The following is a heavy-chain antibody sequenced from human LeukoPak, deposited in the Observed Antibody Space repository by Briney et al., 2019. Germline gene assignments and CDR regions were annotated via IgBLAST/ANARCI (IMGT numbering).Heavy chain of an antibody. V-gene: IGHV1-2*02. CDR2: INPNSGDT. D-gene: IGHD6-19*01. CDR1: GYTFTGYY. CDR3: ASGWSITGWYNNWFDP. J-gene: IGHJ5*02. Sequence: SVTVSCKASGYTFTGYYMHWVRPAPGQGLEWMGWINPNSGDTNYAQKFQGRVTMTRDTSITTVYMELSRLRSDDTAVYFCASGWSITGWYNNWFDPWGQGALVSVSS.